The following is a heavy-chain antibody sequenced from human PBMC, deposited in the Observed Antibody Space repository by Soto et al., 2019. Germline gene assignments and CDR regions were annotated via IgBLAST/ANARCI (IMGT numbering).Heavy chain of an antibody. Sequence: EVQLVESGGGLVKPGGSLRLSCAASGFTFSSYSMNWVRQAPGKGLEWVSSISSSSSYIYYADSVKGRFTISRDNAKNSLYLQMNNLRAEDTAVYYCARRDLDDFWCGYGSLDYWGQGTLVTVSS. CDR3: ARRDLDDFWCGYGSLDY. J-gene: IGHJ4*02. V-gene: IGHV3-21*01. CDR2: ISSSSSYI. CDR1: GFTFSSYS. D-gene: IGHD3-3*01.